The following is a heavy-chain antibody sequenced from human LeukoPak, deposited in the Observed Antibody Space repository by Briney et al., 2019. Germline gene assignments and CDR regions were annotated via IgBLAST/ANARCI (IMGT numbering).Heavy chain of an antibody. CDR2: IYYSGST. CDR1: GGSISSSSYY. CDR3: ARYYGGPDAFDI. D-gene: IGHD4-23*01. V-gene: IGHV4-39*07. Sequence: PSETLSLTCTVSGGSISSSSYYWGWIRQPPGKGLEWIGSIYYSGSTYYNPSLKSRVTISVDTSKNQFSLKLSSVTAADTAVYYCARYYGGPDAFDIWGQGTMVTVSS. J-gene: IGHJ3*02.